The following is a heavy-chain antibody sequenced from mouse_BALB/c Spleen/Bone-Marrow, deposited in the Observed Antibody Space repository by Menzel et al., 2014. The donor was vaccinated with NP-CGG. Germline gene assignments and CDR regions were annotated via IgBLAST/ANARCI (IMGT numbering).Heavy chain of an antibody. CDR2: INPGSGGV. J-gene: IGHJ4*01. V-gene: IGHV1-54*03. CDR1: GYAFTNYW. D-gene: IGHD2-4*01. CDR3: SREITRYAVDY. Sequence: VKLVESGAELVRPGTSVKVSCTASGYAFTNYWIEWVKQRPGQGLEWIGVINPGSGGVNYNEKFKGKATLTADKSSSTAYIQLSSLTSDDSAVYFCSREITRYAVDYWGQGTPVTGSS.